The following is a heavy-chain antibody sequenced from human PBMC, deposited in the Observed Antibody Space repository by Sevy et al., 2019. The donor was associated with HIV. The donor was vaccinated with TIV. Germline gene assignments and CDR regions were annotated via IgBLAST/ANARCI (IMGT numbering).Heavy chain of an antibody. Sequence: ASVKVSCKASGGTFSSYAISWVRQAPGQGLEWMGGIIPIFGTANYAQKFQGRVTITADESTSTAYMELSSLRSEDTAVYYCARGEWVVVVAHYYGMDVWGQGTTVTVSS. CDR3: ARGEWVVVVAHYYGMDV. J-gene: IGHJ6*02. CDR2: IIPIFGTA. CDR1: GGTFSSYA. V-gene: IGHV1-69*13. D-gene: IGHD2-15*01.